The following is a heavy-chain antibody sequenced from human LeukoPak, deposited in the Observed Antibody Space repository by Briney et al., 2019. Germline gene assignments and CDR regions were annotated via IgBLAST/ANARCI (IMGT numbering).Heavy chain of an antibody. V-gene: IGHV3-74*01. J-gene: IGHJ4*02. CDR3: ARVESIAAPPATEDY. Sequence: GGSLRLSCAASGFTFSSYWMSWVRQAPGKGLVWVSRINSDGSGTSYADSVKGRFTISRDNAKNTLYLQMNSLRADDTAVYYYARVESIAAPPATEDYWGQGTLVTVSS. CDR1: GFTFSSYW. CDR2: INSDGSGT. D-gene: IGHD6-6*01.